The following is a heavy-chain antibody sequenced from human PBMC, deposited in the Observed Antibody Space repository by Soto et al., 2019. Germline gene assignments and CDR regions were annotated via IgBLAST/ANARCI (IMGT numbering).Heavy chain of an antibody. CDR2: IYYSGST. CDR3: ASIQLWLRGWFDP. Sequence: QLQLQESGPGLVKPSETLSLTCTVSGGSISSSSYYWGWIRQPPGKGLEWIGSIYYSGSTYYNPSLKSRVTISVDTSKNQFSRKLSSVTAADTAVYYCASIQLWLRGWFDPWGQGTLVTVSS. CDR1: GGSISSSSYY. D-gene: IGHD5-18*01. J-gene: IGHJ5*02. V-gene: IGHV4-39*01.